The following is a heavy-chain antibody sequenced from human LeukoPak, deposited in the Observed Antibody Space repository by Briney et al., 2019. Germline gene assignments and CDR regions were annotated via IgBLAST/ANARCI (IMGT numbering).Heavy chain of an antibody. J-gene: IGHJ3*02. CDR2: INPNSGVT. D-gene: IGHD3-22*01. CDR1: GYTFTAFY. Sequence: ASVKVSCKASGYTFTAFYIHWVRQAPGQGREWMEWINPNSGVTNYAQKFQGRVTMTRDTSISTAYMELSRLRSDDTAVYYCARNYYDSSGYYGGFQIWGPGTMVTVSS. CDR3: ARNYYDSSGYYGGFQI. V-gene: IGHV1-2*02.